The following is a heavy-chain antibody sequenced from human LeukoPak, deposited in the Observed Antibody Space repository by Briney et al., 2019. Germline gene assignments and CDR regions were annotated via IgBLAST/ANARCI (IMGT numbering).Heavy chain of an antibody. D-gene: IGHD3-22*01. CDR3: AKSTYYYDTFVNAFDL. CDR2: IHYSGST. J-gene: IGHJ3*01. Sequence: KPSETLPLTCTVSGGSLSSYYWSWIRQPPGKQLEWIGYIHYSGSTNYNPSLRSRVTISVDTSKNQFSLKLSSVTAADTAVYYCAKSTYYYDTFVNAFDLWGQGTVVTVSS. V-gene: IGHV4-59*12. CDR1: GGSLSSYY.